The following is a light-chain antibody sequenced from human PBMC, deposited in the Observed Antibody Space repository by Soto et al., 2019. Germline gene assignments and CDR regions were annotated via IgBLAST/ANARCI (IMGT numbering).Light chain of an antibody. CDR2: GAS. CDR3: QQYGSSPFT. CDR1: QSVSFSY. Sequence: EIVLTQSPGTLSLSPGERATLSCRASQSVSFSYLAWYQQKPGQAPRLLIYGASSRATGIPDRFIGSGSGTDFTLTISRLEPEEFAVYYGQQYGSSPFTFGQGTKLAVK. J-gene: IGKJ2*01. V-gene: IGKV3-20*01.